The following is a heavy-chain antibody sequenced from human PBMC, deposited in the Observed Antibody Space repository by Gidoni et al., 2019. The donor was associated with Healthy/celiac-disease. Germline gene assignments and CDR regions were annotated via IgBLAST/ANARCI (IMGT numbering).Heavy chain of an antibody. CDR1: GFSLSTSGVG. CDR3: AHSVLLRIKQLVLFDY. V-gene: IGHV2-5*02. CDR2: IYWDDDK. J-gene: IGHJ4*02. Sequence: QITLKESGPTLVKPTQTLTLTCTFSGFSLSTSGVGVGWIRQPPGKALEWLALIYWDDDKRYSPSLKSRLTITKDTSKNQVVLTMTNMDPVDTATYYCAHSVLLRIKQLVLFDYWGQGTLVTVSS. D-gene: IGHD6-6*01.